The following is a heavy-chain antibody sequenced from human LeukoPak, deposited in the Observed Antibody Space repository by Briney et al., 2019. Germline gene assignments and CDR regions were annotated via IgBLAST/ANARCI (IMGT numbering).Heavy chain of an antibody. CDR2: IRYDGSNK. CDR1: GFTFSSYG. V-gene: IGHV3-30*02. J-gene: IGHJ6*02. D-gene: IGHD7-27*01. Sequence: GGSLRLSCAASGFTFSSYGMHWVRQAPGKGLEWVAFIRYDGSNKYYADSVKGRFTISRDNATNSLYLQMNSLRAEDTAVYYCARGDPLGNYYGMDVWGQGTTVTVSS. CDR3: ARGDPLGNYYGMDV.